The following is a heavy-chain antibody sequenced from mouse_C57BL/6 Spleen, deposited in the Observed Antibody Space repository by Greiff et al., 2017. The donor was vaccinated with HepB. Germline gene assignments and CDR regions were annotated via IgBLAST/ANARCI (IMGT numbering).Heavy chain of an antibody. J-gene: IGHJ2*01. Sequence: QVQLQQSGAELVKPGASVKISCKASGYAFSSYWMNWVKQRPGKGLEWIGQIYPGDGDTNYNGKFKGKATLTADKSSSTAYMQLRSLTSEDSAVYFCASRELYYGSSSGFGYWGQGATLSVSS. CDR3: ASRELYYGSSSGFGY. V-gene: IGHV1-80*01. D-gene: IGHD1-1*01. CDR2: IYPGDGDT. CDR1: GYAFSSYW.